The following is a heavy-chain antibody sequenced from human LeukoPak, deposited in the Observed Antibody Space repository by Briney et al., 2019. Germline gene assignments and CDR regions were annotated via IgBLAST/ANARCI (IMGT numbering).Heavy chain of an antibody. CDR3: ARDRSGSSSVDDAFDI. CDR1: GFSFENYN. J-gene: IGHJ3*02. V-gene: IGHV3-21*01. D-gene: IGHD1-26*01. CDR2: INVITGYI. Sequence: GGSLRLSCGASGFSFENYNMNWVRQAPGKGLEWVAYINVITGYIYYADSLKGRFTISRDNAKKSLFLEMNSLRVEDTAVYYCARDRSGSSSVDDAFDIWGQGIMVTVSS.